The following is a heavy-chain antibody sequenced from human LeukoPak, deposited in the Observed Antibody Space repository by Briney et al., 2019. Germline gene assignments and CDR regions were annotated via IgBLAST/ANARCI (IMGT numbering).Heavy chain of an antibody. CDR2: IYSGGST. CDR1: GLTVSSNY. J-gene: IGHJ4*02. V-gene: IGHV3-66*01. CDR3: APSTDFWSGYGDY. D-gene: IGHD3-3*01. Sequence: GGSLRLSCAASGLTVSSNYMSWVRQAPGKGLEWVSVIYSGGSTYYADSVKGRFTISRDNSKNTLYLQMNSLRAEDTAVYYCAPSTDFWSGYGDYWGQGTLVTVSS.